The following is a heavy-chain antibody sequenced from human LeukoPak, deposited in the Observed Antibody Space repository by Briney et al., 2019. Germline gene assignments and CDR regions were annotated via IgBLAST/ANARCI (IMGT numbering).Heavy chain of an antibody. Sequence: PGGSLRLSCAASGFTFSSYAMSWIRQAPGKGLEWVSAISGSGGSTYYADSVKGRFTISRDNSKNTLCLQMNSLRAEDTAVYDCANPYDFWSGYYTDGGQGTLVTVSS. CDR2: ISGSGGST. CDR3: ANPYDFWSGYYTD. J-gene: IGHJ4*02. CDR1: GFTFSSYA. V-gene: IGHV3-23*01. D-gene: IGHD3-3*01.